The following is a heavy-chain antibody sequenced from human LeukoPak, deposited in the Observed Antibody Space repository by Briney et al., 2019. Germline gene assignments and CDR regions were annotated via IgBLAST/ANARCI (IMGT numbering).Heavy chain of an antibody. CDR3: ARDFLDWGTRTGAFDI. CDR2: IYSDGTT. CDR1: GFTVSSNY. D-gene: IGHD1-1*01. V-gene: IGHV3-66*01. Sequence: PGGSLRLSCAASGFTVSSNYMSWVRQAPGKGLEWVSVIYSDGTTFYAACVKGRFNISRDISKNTLYLQMNSQRVEDTAMYYCARDFLDWGTRTGAFDIWGQGTMVTVSS. J-gene: IGHJ3*02.